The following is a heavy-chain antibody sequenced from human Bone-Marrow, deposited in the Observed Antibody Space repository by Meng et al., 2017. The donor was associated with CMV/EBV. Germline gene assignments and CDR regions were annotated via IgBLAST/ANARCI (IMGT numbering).Heavy chain of an antibody. Sequence: SGPTLVKPTQTLTLTCTFSGFSLSTSGMCVSWVRQPPGKALEWLALIDWDDDKYYSTSLKTRLTISKDISKNQVVLTMTNMDPVDTATYYCARLQLLGYYYYGMDVWGQGTTVTVSS. D-gene: IGHD6-6*01. CDR3: ARLQLLGYYYYGMDV. CDR1: GFSLSTSGMC. J-gene: IGHJ6*02. CDR2: IDWDDDK. V-gene: IGHV2-70*20.